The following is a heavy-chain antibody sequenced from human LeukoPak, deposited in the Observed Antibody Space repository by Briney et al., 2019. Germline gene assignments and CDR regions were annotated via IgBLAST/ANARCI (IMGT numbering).Heavy chain of an antibody. J-gene: IGHJ4*02. CDR2: IYYSGST. CDR1: GGSISGYY. V-gene: IGHV4-59*08. CDR3: ARLASSGWSHCDY. D-gene: IGHD6-19*01. Sequence: SETLSLTCTVSGGSISGYYWSWIRQPPGKGPEWIGYIYYSGSTNYNPSLKSRVTISVGTPKNQFSLKMNSVTAADTAVYYCARLASSGWSHCDYWGQGTLVTVSS.